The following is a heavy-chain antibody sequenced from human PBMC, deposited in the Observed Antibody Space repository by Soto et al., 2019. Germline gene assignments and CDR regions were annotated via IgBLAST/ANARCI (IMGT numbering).Heavy chain of an antibody. D-gene: IGHD3-10*01. CDR1: GFTFNNYA. V-gene: IGHV3-23*01. CDR3: AKGRGGSGSLTPRVDF. CDR2: ISGGGDTT. J-gene: IGHJ4*02. Sequence: EVQLLESGGGLVQPGGSLRLSCAASGFTFNNYAMTWVRQAPGKGLEWVSAISGGGDTTSYADSVKGRFTVSRDGSKNTLYLRMSSRRAEDTALYYCAKGRGGSGSLTPRVDFWGQGTLVTVSS.